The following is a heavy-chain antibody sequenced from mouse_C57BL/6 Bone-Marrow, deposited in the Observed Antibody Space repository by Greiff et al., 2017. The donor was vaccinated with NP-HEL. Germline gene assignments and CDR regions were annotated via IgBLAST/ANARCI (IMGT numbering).Heavy chain of an antibody. Sequence: EVQLVESGGDLVKPGGSLQLSCAASGFTFSSYGMSWVRQTPDKRLEWVATISSGGRYTYYPDSVKGRFTISRDNAKNTLYLQMSSLKSEDTAMYYCARHYYSNYFDYWGQGTTLTVSS. CDR1: GFTFSSYG. CDR2: ISSGGRYT. V-gene: IGHV5-6*01. D-gene: IGHD2-5*01. CDR3: ARHYYSNYFDY. J-gene: IGHJ2*01.